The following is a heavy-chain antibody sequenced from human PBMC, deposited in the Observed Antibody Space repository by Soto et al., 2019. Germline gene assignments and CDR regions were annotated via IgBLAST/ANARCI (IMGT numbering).Heavy chain of an antibody. V-gene: IGHV4-39*01. D-gene: IGHD3-3*01. CDR1: GGSISSSSYY. Sequence: SETLSLTCTVSGGSISSSSYYWGWIRQPPGKGLEWIGSIYYSGSTYYNPSLKSRVTISVDTSKNQFSLKLSSVTAADTAVYYCARQGSDFWRGYEGYYYGKDVWGQGTTVTVSS. CDR3: ARQGSDFWRGYEGYYYGKDV. CDR2: IYYSGST. J-gene: IGHJ6*02.